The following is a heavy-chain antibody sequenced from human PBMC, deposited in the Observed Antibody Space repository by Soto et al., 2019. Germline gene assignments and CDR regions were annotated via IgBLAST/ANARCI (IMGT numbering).Heavy chain of an antibody. Sequence: QVQLVQSGAEVKKPGASVKVSCKASGYTFTSYYMHWVRQAPGQGLEWMGISNPSGSTSYAQKFQGGVTMTRDTSTSAVYKELSSLRSEDTAVDYWARVYCSGGSCYSIDYWGQGTLVTVSS. CDR1: GYTFTSYY. D-gene: IGHD2-15*01. CDR2: SNPSGST. CDR3: ARVYCSGGSCYSIDY. J-gene: IGHJ4*02. V-gene: IGHV1-46*03.